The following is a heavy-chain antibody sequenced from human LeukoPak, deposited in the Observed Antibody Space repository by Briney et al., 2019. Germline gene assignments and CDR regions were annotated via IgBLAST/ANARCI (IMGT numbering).Heavy chain of an antibody. CDR1: GYTFTSYD. CDR2: IIPIFGTA. J-gene: IGHJ4*02. D-gene: IGHD3-22*01. V-gene: IGHV1-69*13. CDR3: AREPRNYYDSSGYYQYYFDY. Sequence: ASVKVSCKASGYTFTSYDINWVRQAPGQGLEWMGGIIPIFGTANYAQKFQGRVTITADESTSTAYMELSSLRSEDTAVYYCAREPRNYYDSSGYYQYYFDYWGQGTLVTVSS.